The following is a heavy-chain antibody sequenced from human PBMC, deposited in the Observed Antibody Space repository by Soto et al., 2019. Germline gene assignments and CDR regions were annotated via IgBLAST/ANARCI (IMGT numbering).Heavy chain of an antibody. D-gene: IGHD3-10*01. V-gene: IGHV4-61*08. CDR3: ARDYGEPYQAFFDS. CDR2: IFYNGNT. Sequence: QVQLQESGPGLVKPSETLSLTCSVSGGSVSVGDYYWSWIRQPPGKGLEWIGNIFYNGNTNYNPSLKSLATVSSETAKDQFSLTVTCVTASDTAVYYCARDYGEPYQAFFDSWGQGILVTVAS. J-gene: IGHJ4*02. CDR1: GGSVSVGDYY.